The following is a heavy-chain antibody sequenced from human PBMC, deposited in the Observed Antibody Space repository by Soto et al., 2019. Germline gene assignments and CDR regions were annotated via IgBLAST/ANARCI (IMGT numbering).Heavy chain of an antibody. CDR1: GYTFTSYY. CDR2: INPSGGST. Sequence: ASVKVSCKASGYTFTSYYMHWVRQAPGQGLEWMGIINPSGGSTSYAQQFQGRVTMTRDTSTSTVNMELSSLRSEDTAVYYCARGDSRDRTGATRYYGMDVWGQGTTVTVSS. CDR3: ARGDSRDRTGATRYYGMDV. D-gene: IGHD1-7*01. V-gene: IGHV1-46*01. J-gene: IGHJ6*02.